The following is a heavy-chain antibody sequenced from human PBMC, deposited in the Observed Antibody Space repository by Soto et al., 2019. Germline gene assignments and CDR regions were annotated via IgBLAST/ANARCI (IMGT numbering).Heavy chain of an antibody. CDR3: ARRYCSSATCPRNYYGMDV. CDR2: IDPIDSHT. Sequence: PGESLKISCKGSGYNFTNYLISWVRQMPGKGLELMGRIDPIDSHTTYSPSFQGHVTISTDKSINTAYLQWSSLKASDTAMYYCARRYCSSATCPRNYYGMDVWGQGTTVTVSS. CDR1: GYNFTNYL. J-gene: IGHJ6*02. D-gene: IGHD2-2*01. V-gene: IGHV5-10-1*01.